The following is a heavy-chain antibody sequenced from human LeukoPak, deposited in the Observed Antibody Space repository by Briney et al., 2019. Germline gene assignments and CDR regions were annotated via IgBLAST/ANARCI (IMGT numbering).Heavy chain of an antibody. V-gene: IGHV3-23*01. J-gene: IGHJ6*02. CDR1: GFTFSSYA. CDR3: AKEMTTVTREYGMDV. CDR2: ISGSGGST. D-gene: IGHD4-17*01. Sequence: SGGSLRLSCAVSGFTFSSYAMSWVRQAPGKGLEWVSAISGSGGSTYYADSVKGRFTISRDNSKNTLYLQMNSLRAGDTAVYYCAKEMTTVTREYGMDVWGQGTTVTVSS.